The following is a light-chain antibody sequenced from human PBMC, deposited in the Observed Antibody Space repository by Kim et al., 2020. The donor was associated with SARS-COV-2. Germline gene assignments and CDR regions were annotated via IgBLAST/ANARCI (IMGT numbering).Light chain of an antibody. J-gene: IGKJ5*01. V-gene: IGKV3-15*01. CDR1: QGRNSN. CDR2: GAS. Sequence: ERPTHSGRAMQGRNSNLVWYQQSPGQAPRLLIYGASTRATGIPARFSGSVSGTEFSLTISSLQPEDFATYYCQQYSNSLLTFGQGTRLEIK. CDR3: QQYSNSLLT.